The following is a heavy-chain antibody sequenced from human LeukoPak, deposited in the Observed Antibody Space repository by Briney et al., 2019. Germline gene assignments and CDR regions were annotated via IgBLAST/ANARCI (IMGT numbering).Heavy chain of an antibody. CDR1: GGSFSGYY. V-gene: IGHV4-34*01. CDR3: ARGSAVAGHFDY. J-gene: IGHJ4*02. Sequence: PSETLSLTCAVYGGSFSGYYWSWIRQPPGKGLEWIGEINHSGSTNYNPSLKSRVTISVDTSKNQFSLKLSSVTAADTAVYYCARGSAVAGHFDYWGQGTLVTVSS. CDR2: INHSGST. D-gene: IGHD6-19*01.